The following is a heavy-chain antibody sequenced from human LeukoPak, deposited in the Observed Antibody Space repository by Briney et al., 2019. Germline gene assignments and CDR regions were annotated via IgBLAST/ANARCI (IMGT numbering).Heavy chain of an antibody. CDR1: GGSISINNYY. CDR2: IYYSGST. Sequence: SETLSLTCTVSGGSISINNYYWGWIRQPPGKGLEWIGYIYYSGSTNYNPSLKSRVTISVDTSKNQSSLKLSSVTAADTAVYYCARVVRPYYYGMDVWGQGTTVTVSS. V-gene: IGHV4-61*05. D-gene: IGHD3-16*01. CDR3: ARVVRPYYYGMDV. J-gene: IGHJ6*02.